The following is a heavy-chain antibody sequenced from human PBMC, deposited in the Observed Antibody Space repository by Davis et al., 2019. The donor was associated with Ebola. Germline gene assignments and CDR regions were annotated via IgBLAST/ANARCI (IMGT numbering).Heavy chain of an antibody. J-gene: IGHJ4*02. Sequence: GESLKISCAASGLIFSNYVMTWVRQAPGKGPEWVANINRDGTAEYYVDSVKGRFTVSRDNGKNSLFLQMNSLRAEDTAVYYCSRTFNYDFWSSYYYWGQGTLVTVSS. D-gene: IGHD3-3*01. V-gene: IGHV3-7*01. CDR2: INRDGTAE. CDR3: SRTFNYDFWSSYYY. CDR1: GLIFSNYV.